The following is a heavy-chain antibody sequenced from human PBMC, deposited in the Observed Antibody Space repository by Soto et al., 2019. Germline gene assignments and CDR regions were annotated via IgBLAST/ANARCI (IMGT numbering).Heavy chain of an antibody. CDR1: GGSFSGYY. Sequence: SETLSLTCAVYGGSFSGYYWSWIRQPPGKGLEWIGEINHSGSTNYNPSLKSRVTISVDTSKNQFSLKLSSVTAADTAVYYCASIVVVPAAPQTGYYYYGMDVWGQGTTVTVSS. CDR2: INHSGST. D-gene: IGHD2-2*01. J-gene: IGHJ6*02. CDR3: ASIVVVPAAPQTGYYYYGMDV. V-gene: IGHV4-34*01.